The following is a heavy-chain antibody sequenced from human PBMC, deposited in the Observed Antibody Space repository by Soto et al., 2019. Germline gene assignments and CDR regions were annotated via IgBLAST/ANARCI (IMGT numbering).Heavy chain of an antibody. Sequence: ASVKVSCKVSGYTLTELSMHWVRQAPGKGLEWMGGFDPEDGETIYAQKFQGRVTMTEDTSTDTAYMELSSLRSEDTAMYYCATVGFFGIVDTPHTPHGMDGWGPGTTVTV. D-gene: IGHD5-12*01. CDR3: ATVGFFGIVDTPHTPHGMDG. J-gene: IGHJ6*02. CDR1: GYTLTELS. CDR2: FDPEDGET. V-gene: IGHV1-24*01.